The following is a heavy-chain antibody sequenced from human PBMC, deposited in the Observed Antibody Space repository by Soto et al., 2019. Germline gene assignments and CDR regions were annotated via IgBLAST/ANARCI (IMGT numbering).Heavy chain of an antibody. CDR1: GGSLSSSSYY. J-gene: IGHJ6*02. Sequence: SQTLCLTCTVSGGSLSSSSYYRGCIRQPPGKGLEWIGSIYYSGSTYYNPSLKSRVTISVDTSKNQFSLKLSSVTAADTAVYYCAATIGVVVYFYYGMDVWGQGTTVT. V-gene: IGHV4-39*01. CDR3: AATIGVVVYFYYGMDV. D-gene: IGHD2-15*01. CDR2: IYYSGST.